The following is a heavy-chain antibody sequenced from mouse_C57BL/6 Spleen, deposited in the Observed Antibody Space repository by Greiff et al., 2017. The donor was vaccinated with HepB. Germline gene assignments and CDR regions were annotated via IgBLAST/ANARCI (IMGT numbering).Heavy chain of an antibody. Sequence: VQLQQSGPELVKPGASVKISCKASGYTFTDYYMNWVKQSHGKSLEWIGDINPNNGGTSYNQKFKGKATLTVDKSSSTAYMELRSLTSEDSAVYYCARVYYGSSNWYFDVWGTGTTVTVSS. D-gene: IGHD1-1*01. V-gene: IGHV1-26*01. CDR3: ARVYYGSSNWYFDV. CDR2: INPNNGGT. CDR1: GYTFTDYY. J-gene: IGHJ1*03.